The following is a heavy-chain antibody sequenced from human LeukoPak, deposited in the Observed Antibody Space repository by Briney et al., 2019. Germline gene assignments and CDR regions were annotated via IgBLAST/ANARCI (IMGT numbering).Heavy chain of an antibody. V-gene: IGHV3-74*01. D-gene: IGHD2-15*01. Sequence: GGSLRLSCAASGLTFSTYWMHWVPQAPGEGRVWVSRINGDGSTTNYADFVKGRFTISRDNAKNTLFLQMTGLRAEDTAVYYCARGVDATRWYDPWGQGTLVTVSS. CDR1: GLTFSTYW. CDR2: INGDGSTT. J-gene: IGHJ5*02. CDR3: ARGVDATRWYDP.